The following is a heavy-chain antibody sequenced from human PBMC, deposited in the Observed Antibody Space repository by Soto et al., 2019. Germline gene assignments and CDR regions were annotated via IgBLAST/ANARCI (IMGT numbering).Heavy chain of an antibody. D-gene: IGHD3-3*01. V-gene: IGHV3-53*04. J-gene: IGHJ3*02. CDR3: AGGWRVYAFDI. CDR1: GFTVSSNS. CDR2: IYSGGST. Sequence: EVQLVESGGGLVQPGGSLRLSCAASGFTVSSNSMSWVRQAPGKGLEWVSVIYSGGSTYYADSVKGRCTFSRHNSKNTLYLQMNSLRAEDTAVYYCAGGWRVYAFDIWGQGTMVTVSS.